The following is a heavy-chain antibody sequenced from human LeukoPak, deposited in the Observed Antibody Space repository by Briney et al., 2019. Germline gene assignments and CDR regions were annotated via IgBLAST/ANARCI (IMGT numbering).Heavy chain of an antibody. D-gene: IGHD2-15*01. V-gene: IGHV3-30-3*01. CDR2: ISYDGSNK. J-gene: IGHJ6*02. CDR1: GFTFSSYW. Sequence: PGGSLRLSCAASGFTFSSYWMNWARQAPGKGLEWVAVISYDGSNKYYADSVKGRFTISRDNSKNTLYLQMNSLRAEDTAVYYCARDRVVVVVAATYYYYYGMDVWGQGTTVTVSS. CDR3: ARDRVVVVVAATYYYYYGMDV.